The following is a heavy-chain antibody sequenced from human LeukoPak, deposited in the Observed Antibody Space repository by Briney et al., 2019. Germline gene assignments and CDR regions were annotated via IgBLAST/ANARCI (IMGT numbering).Heavy chain of an antibody. CDR2: IYYSGST. J-gene: IGHJ4*02. CDR3: ARFSQYYDSPTHYLDY. D-gene: IGHD3-16*01. V-gene: IGHV4-39*01. CDR1: GGSISSSSYY. Sequence: SETLSLTCTVSGGSISSSSYYWGWIRQPPGEGLEWIGSIYYSGSTYYNPSLKSRVTISVDTSKNQFSLRLNSVTAADTAVYYCARFSQYYDSPTHYLDYWGQGILVTVSS.